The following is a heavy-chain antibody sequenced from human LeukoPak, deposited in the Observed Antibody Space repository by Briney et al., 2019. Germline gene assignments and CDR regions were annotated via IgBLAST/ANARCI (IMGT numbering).Heavy chain of an antibody. CDR3: AKDPNVVQLEPPLGY. V-gene: IGHV3-30*02. CDR2: IRYDGSNK. Sequence: GGSLRLSCAASGFTFSSYGMHWVRQAPGKGLEWVAFIRYDGSNKYYADSVKGRFTISRDNSKNTLYLQMNSLRAEDTAVYYCAKDPNVVQLEPPLGYWGQGTLVTVSS. J-gene: IGHJ4*02. CDR1: GFTFSSYG. D-gene: IGHD1-1*01.